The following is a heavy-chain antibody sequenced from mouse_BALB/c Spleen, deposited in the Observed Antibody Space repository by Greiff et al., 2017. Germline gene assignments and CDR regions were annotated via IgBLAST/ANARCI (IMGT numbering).Heavy chain of an antibody. V-gene: IGHV1S127*01. CDR3: ARSYYGNVNFDY. CDR2: IDPSDSET. Sequence: QVQLQQSGPQLVRPGASVKISCKASGYSFTSYWMHWVKQRPGQGLEWIGMIDPSDSETRLNQKFKDKATLTADKSSSTAYMQLSSLTSEDSAVYYCARSYYGNVNFDYWGQGTTLTVSS. J-gene: IGHJ2*01. D-gene: IGHD2-1*01. CDR1: GYSFTSYW.